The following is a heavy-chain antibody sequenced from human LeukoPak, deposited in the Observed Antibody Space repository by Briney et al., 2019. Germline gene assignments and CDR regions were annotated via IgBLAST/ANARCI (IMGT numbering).Heavy chain of an antibody. Sequence: GSLRLSCAASGFTFSSYEMNWVRQAPGKGLEWVSYISSSGSTIYYADSVKGRFTISRDNSKNTLYLQMNSLRAEDTAVYYCAKGGGYTSGWNFDYWGQGTLVTVSS. CDR3: AKGGGYTSGWNFDY. J-gene: IGHJ4*02. V-gene: IGHV3-48*03. CDR2: ISSSGSTI. D-gene: IGHD6-19*01. CDR1: GFTFSSYE.